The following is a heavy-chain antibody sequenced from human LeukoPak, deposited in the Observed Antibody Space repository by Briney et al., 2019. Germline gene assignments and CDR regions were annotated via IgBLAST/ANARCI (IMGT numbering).Heavy chain of an antibody. J-gene: IGHJ6*03. V-gene: IGHV1-2*02. Sequence: ASVKVSCKASGYTFTGYYMHWVRQAPGQGLEGMGWNNPNSGGTNYAQKFQGRVTMTRDTSISTAYMQLSRLSSDDTAVYYCARGRRPFRYCSSTSCHNMDVWGKGTTVTVSS. D-gene: IGHD2-2*01. CDR3: ARGRRPFRYCSSTSCHNMDV. CDR2: NNPNSGGT. CDR1: GYTFTGYY.